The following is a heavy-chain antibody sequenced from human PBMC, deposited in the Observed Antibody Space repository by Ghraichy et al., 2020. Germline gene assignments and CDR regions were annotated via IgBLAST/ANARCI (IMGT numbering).Heavy chain of an antibody. D-gene: IGHD3-22*01. J-gene: IGHJ4*02. Sequence: SETLSLTCAVYGGSFSGYYWSWIRQPPGKGLEWIGEINHSGSTNYNPSLKSRVTISVDTSKNQFSLKLSSVTAADTAVYYCARGFKYPSSGYLDYWGQGTLVTVSS. V-gene: IGHV4-34*01. CDR3: ARGFKYPSSGYLDY. CDR1: GGSFSGYY. CDR2: INHSGST.